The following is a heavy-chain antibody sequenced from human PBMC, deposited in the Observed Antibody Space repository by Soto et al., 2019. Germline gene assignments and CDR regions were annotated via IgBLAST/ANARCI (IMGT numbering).Heavy chain of an antibody. CDR3: ARLYYYDSSGSSYYYGMDV. J-gene: IGHJ6*02. CDR2: IYPGDSDT. CDR1: GYSFTSYW. V-gene: IGHV5-51*01. D-gene: IGHD3-22*01. Sequence: RGESLKISCKGSGYSFTSYWIGWVRQMPGKGLEWMGIIYPGDSDTRYSPSFQGQVTISADKSISTAYLQWSSLKASDTAMYYCARLYYYDSSGSSYYYGMDVWGQGTTVTVSS.